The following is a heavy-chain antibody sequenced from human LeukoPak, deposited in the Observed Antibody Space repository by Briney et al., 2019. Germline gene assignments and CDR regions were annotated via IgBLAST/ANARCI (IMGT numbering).Heavy chain of an antibody. V-gene: IGHV4-34*01. J-gene: IGHJ5*02. CDR1: GGSLSNYH. CDR3: ARGGGDYSHRTVYWFDP. Sequence: ASETLSLTCAVFGGSLSNYHWSWIRQPPGKGLEWIGEIDHSGCTNYIASLKSRVTISLDTSKNQFSLNLRSVTAADTAVYYCARGGGDYSHRTVYWFDPWGQGTLVSVSS. D-gene: IGHD3-22*01. CDR2: IDHSGCT.